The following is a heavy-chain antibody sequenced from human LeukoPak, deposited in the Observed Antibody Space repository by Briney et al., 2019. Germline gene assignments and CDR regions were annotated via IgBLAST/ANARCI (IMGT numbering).Heavy chain of an antibody. CDR1: GFTFSDYY. J-gene: IGHJ4*02. V-gene: IGHV3-11*01. D-gene: IGHD6-13*01. CDR2: ISSSGSTI. CDR3: ARDSAAAGSFDY. Sequence: GGSLRLSCAASGFTFSDYYMSWIRQAPGKGLGWVSYISSSGSTIYYADSVKGRFTISRDNAKNSLYLQMNSLGAEDTAVYYCARDSAAAGSFDYWGQGTLVTVSS.